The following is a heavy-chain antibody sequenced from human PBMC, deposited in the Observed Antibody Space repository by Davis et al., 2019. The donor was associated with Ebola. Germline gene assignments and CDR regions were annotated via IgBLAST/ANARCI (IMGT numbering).Heavy chain of an antibody. V-gene: IGHV3-48*01. CDR3: ARHYVHDYYMGLDV. CDR2: ITSSSHTI. D-gene: IGHD3-16*01. Sequence: GESLKISCAASGFTFNTYAMAWVRQAPGEGLEWVSYITSSSHTIYYTDSVKGRFTISRDNSKNTIYLQMSSLRAEDTAVYYCARHYVHDYYMGLDVWGQGTTVIVSS. J-gene: IGHJ6*02. CDR1: GFTFNTYA.